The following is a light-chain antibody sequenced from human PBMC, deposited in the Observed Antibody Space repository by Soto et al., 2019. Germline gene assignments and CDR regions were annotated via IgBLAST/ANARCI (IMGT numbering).Light chain of an antibody. Sequence: DIQMTQSPATLSSSVGDIVTITCRASQSISSWLAWYQQKPGKAPKLLIYKASNLENGVPLRFSGSGSGTEFTLTISSLQPDDFGTYYCQQYNSPLTFGGGSKVDIK. CDR3: QQYNSPLT. CDR2: KAS. V-gene: IGKV1-5*03. CDR1: QSISSW. J-gene: IGKJ4*01.